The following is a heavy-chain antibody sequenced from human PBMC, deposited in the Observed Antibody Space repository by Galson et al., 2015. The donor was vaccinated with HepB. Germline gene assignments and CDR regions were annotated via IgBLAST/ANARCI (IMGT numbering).Heavy chain of an antibody. J-gene: IGHJ3*02. CDR1: GFTFSSYA. CDR3: ARDRGSLYLGAFDI. V-gene: IGHV3-30-3*01. D-gene: IGHD1-26*01. CDR2: ISYDGSNK. Sequence: SLRLSCAASGFTFSSYAMHWVRQAPGKGLEWVAVISYDGSNKYYADSVKGRFTISRDNSKNTLYLQMNSLRAEDTAVYYCARDRGSLYLGAFDIWGQGTMVTVSS.